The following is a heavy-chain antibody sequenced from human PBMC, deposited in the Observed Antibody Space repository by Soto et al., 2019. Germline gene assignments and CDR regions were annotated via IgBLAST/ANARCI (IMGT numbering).Heavy chain of an antibody. CDR1: GFTFSSYS. D-gene: IGHD3-10*01. J-gene: IGHJ6*03. Sequence: GGSLRLSCAASGFTFSSYSMDWVRQAPGKGLEWVSYISSSSSTIYYADSVKGRFTISRDNAKNTLYLQMNSLRVEDTAVYYCARGARGHYHMDVWGKGTTVTVSS. CDR3: ARGARGHYHMDV. V-gene: IGHV3-48*04. CDR2: ISSSSSTI.